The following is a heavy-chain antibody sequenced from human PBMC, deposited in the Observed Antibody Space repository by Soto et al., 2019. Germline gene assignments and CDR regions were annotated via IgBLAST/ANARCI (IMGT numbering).Heavy chain of an antibody. J-gene: IGHJ5*02. CDR1: GSTFSDYY. D-gene: IGHD6-6*01. Sequence: ASVKDSCKAGGSTFSDYYIQWVRQAPGQGLEYMGWISPKSGGAAYAQKFRGRVTMTRDTSVNLAYLHLSSLTSDDTAVYFCARYPETYIAARGGVWFDPWGQGTLVTVSS. V-gene: IGHV1-2*02. CDR2: ISPKSGGA. CDR3: ARYPETYIAARGGVWFDP.